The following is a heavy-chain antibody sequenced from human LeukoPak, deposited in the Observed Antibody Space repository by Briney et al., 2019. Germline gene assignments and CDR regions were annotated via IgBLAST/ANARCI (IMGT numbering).Heavy chain of an antibody. CDR1: GGSISSYY. V-gene: IGHV4-59*01. D-gene: IGHD3-10*01. Sequence: SETLSLTCTVSGGSISSYYWSWIRQPPGKGLEWIGYIYYSGSTNYNPSLKSRVTISVDTSKNQFSLKLSSVTAADTAVYYCARVSTGTFHADFDDCGQGTLVTGSS. CDR3: ARVSTGTFHADFDD. CDR2: IYYSGST. J-gene: IGHJ4*02.